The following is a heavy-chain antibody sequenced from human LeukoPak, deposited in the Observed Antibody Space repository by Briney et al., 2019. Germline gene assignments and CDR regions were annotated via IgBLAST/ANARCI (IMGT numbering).Heavy chain of an antibody. CDR1: GGSLSSYY. CDR3: ARDLPGGATTGSDAFDI. J-gene: IGHJ3*02. CDR2: IYYSGST. D-gene: IGHD1-26*01. V-gene: IGHV4-59*12. Sequence: SETLSLTCTVSGGSLSSYYWSWIRQPPGKGLEWIGYIYYSGSTNYNPSLKSRVTMSVDTSKNQFYLELSSVNAADTAVYYCARDLPGGATTGSDAFDIWGQGTMVTVSS.